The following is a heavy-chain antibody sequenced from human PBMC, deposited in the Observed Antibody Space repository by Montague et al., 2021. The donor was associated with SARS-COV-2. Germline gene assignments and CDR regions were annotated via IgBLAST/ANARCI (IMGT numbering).Heavy chain of an antibody. J-gene: IGHJ5*02. CDR2: ISGSGGST. CDR3: TGADNYGS. V-gene: IGHV3-23*01. D-gene: IGHD4-17*01. Sequence: SLRLSCAASGFTFSSFTMSWVRLAPGKGLEWVSTISGSGGSTWYADSVKGRFTISRDNSKSTLFLQINSLRAEDTALYYCTGADNYGSWGRGTLVTVSS. CDR1: GFTFSSFT.